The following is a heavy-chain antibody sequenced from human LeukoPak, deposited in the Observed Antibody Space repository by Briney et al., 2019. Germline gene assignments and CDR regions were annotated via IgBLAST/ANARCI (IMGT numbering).Heavy chain of an antibody. Sequence: ASVKVSCKASGYTFTGYYMHWVRQAPGQGLEWMGWINPNSGGTNYVQKFQGRVTMTRDTSISTAYMELSRLRSDDTAVYYCARPPGSYDPFDYWGQGTLVTVSS. D-gene: IGHD1-26*01. CDR1: GYTFTGYY. J-gene: IGHJ4*02. CDR3: ARPPGSYDPFDY. CDR2: INPNSGGT. V-gene: IGHV1-2*02.